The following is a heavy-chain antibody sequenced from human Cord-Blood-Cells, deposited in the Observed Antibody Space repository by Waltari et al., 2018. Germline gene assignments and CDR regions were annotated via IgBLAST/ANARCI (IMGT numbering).Heavy chain of an antibody. Sequence: EVQLVESGGGLVQPGGSLRLSCAASGFTVSSNYMSWVRQAPGKGLEWVSFIYSGGSTYYADSVKGRFTISRHNSKNTLYRQMNSLRAEDTAVYYCARDGSHYMDVWGKGTTVTVSS. V-gene: IGHV3-53*04. J-gene: IGHJ6*03. CDR1: GFTVSSNY. CDR2: IYSGGST. CDR3: ARDGSHYMDV.